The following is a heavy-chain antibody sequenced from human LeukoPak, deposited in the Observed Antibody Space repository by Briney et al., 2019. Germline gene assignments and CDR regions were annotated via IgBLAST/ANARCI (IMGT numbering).Heavy chain of an antibody. D-gene: IGHD2-2*01. CDR3: ARVPRGRYCRSASAPTL. J-gene: IGHJ2*01. V-gene: IGHV3-30-3*01. CDR1: GFTFSSYA. CDR2: ISYDGSNK. Sequence: PGGSLRLSCAASGFTFSSYAMHWVRQAPGKGLEWVAVISYDGSNKYYADSVKGRFTISRDNSKNTLYLQMNSLRAEDTAVYYCARVPRGRYCRSASAPTLW.